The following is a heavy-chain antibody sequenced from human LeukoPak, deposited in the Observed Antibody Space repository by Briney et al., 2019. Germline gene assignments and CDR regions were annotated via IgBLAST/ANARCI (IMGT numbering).Heavy chain of an antibody. CDR2: ISPYNGNT. CDR1: GYTFNTYG. CDR3: ARGPHERSGYPDD. V-gene: IGHV1-18*01. Sequence: GASAKVSCKASGYTFNTYGITWVRQAPGQGLEWMGWISPYNGNTNYAQKFQGRVTLTTDTSTSRAYMELRSLRSDDTAVYYCARGPHERSGYPDDWGQGTLVTVSS. D-gene: IGHD3-22*01. J-gene: IGHJ4*02.